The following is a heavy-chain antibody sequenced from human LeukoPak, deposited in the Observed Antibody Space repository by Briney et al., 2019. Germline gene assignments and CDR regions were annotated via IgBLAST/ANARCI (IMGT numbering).Heavy chain of an antibody. CDR2: ISGSGGST. CDR3: RAGTTDYYYMDV. Sequence: PGGSLRLSCAASGFTFSSYAMSWVRQAPGKVLEWVSAISGSGGSTYYADSVKGRFTISRDNSENTLYLQMNSLRAEDTAVYYCRAGTTDYYYMDVWGKGTTVTVSS. J-gene: IGHJ6*03. V-gene: IGHV3-23*01. D-gene: IGHD6-19*01. CDR1: GFTFSSYA.